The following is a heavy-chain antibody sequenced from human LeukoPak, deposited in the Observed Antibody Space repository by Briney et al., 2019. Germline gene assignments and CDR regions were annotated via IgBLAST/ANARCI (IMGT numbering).Heavy chain of an antibody. D-gene: IGHD1-26*01. CDR2: ISGSGGST. V-gene: IGHV3-23*01. CDR3: AKFESGSYSTYYFDY. J-gene: IGHJ4*02. CDR1: GFTFSSYA. Sequence: PGGSLRLSCAASGFTFSSYAVSWVRQTPGRGLEWVSAISGSGGSTYYADSVKGRFTISRDNSKNTLYLQMNSLRAEDTAVYYCAKFESGSYSTYYFDYWGQGTLVTVSS.